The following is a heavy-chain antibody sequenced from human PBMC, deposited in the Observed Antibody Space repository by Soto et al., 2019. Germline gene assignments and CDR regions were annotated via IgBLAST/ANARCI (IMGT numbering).Heavy chain of an antibody. CDR1: GFSLSTSGVG. J-gene: IGHJ4*02. CDR3: AQSAYGSGNPFVY. CDR2: TYWNDDK. V-gene: IGHV2-5*01. Sequence: QITLKESGPTLVKPTQTLTLTCTFSGFSLSTSGVGVCLIRQPPGKALEWLALTYWNDDKRYSPSLKRRHTITKETAKSQVVLTMTNMDPVDIDAYSCAQSAYGSGNPFVYWGQETLACVSS. D-gene: IGHD3-10*01.